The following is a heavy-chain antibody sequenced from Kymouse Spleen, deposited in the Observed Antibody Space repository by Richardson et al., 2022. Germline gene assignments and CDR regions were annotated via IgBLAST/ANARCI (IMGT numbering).Heavy chain of an antibody. CDR1: GGSISSSSYY. CDR3: ARGAEYSSSPFDY. CDR2: IYYSGST. J-gene: IGHJ4*02. V-gene: IGHV4-39*01. Sequence: QLQLQESGPGLVKPSETLSLTCTVSGGSISSSSYYWGWIRQPPGKGLEWIGSIYYSGSTYYNPSLKSRVTISVDTSKNQFSLKLSSVTAADTAVYYCARGAEYSSSPFDYWGQGTLVTVSS. D-gene: IGHD6-6*01.